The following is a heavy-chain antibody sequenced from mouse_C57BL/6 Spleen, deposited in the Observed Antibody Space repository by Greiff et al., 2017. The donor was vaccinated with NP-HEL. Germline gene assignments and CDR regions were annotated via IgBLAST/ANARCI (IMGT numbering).Heavy chain of an antibody. D-gene: IGHD2-4*01. CDR3: ARGGLRRNYYAMDY. V-gene: IGHV1-62-3*01. CDR2: IDPNSGGT. Sequence: QVQLQQPGAELVKPGASVKLSCKASGYTSTSYWMHWVKQRPGRGLEWIGRIDPNSGGTKYNEKFKGKATLTVEKSSSTVYLELSRLTSDDSAVYYCARGGLRRNYYAMDYWGQGTSVTVSS. CDR1: GYTSTSYW. J-gene: IGHJ4*01.